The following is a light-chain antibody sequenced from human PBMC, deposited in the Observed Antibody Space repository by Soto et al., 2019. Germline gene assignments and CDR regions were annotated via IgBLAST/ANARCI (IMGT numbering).Light chain of an antibody. V-gene: IGLV1-47*01. CDR2: RDN. CDR3: AAWDDSLSGLSWV. J-gene: IGLJ3*02. CDR1: SSNIGSNS. Sequence: QSVLTQPPSASETPGQRVTISCSGSSSNIGSNSVYWYQQLPGAAPKLLIYRDNQRPSGVPDRFSGSKSGTSASLAISGLRSEDEADYYCAAWDDSLSGLSWVFGGGTKLTVL.